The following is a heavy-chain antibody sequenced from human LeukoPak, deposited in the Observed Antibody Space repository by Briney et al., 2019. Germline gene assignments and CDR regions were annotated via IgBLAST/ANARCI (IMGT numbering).Heavy chain of an antibody. J-gene: IGHJ4*02. CDR3: ARASSGGSSWSDFDY. Sequence: ASVKVSCKASGYTFTSYGLSWVRQAPGQGLEWMGWISAYNGNTNYAQKLQGRVTMTTDTSTSTAYMELRSLRSDDTAIYYCARASSGGSSWSDFDYWGQGTLVTVSS. CDR1: GYTFTSYG. D-gene: IGHD6-13*01. CDR2: ISAYNGNT. V-gene: IGHV1-18*01.